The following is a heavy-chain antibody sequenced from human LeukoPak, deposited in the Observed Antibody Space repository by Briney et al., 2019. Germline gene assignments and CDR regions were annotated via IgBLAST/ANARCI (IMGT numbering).Heavy chain of an antibody. CDR1: GFTFSRYA. V-gene: IGHV3-64D*06. J-gene: IGHJ4*02. CDR3: VKDSSSGSYFDY. D-gene: IGHD3-10*01. Sequence: PWGSPRLSCSASGFTFSRYAMHWVRQAPGKGLEYVSAISSNGDSTYYADSVKGRFTISRDNSRNTLHLQMSSLRVEDTAVYYCVKDSSSGSYFDYWGQGTL. CDR2: ISSNGDST.